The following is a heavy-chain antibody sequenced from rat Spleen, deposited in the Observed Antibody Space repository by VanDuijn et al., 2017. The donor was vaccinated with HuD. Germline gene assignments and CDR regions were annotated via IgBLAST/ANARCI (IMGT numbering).Heavy chain of an antibody. J-gene: IGHJ2*01. CDR3: ARRHYGYTDYFDY. V-gene: IGHV5-29*01. CDR2: LSYDGGNT. CDR1: GFTFSDFF. D-gene: IGHD1-4*01. Sequence: EVQLVESDGGLVQPGRSLKLSCAASGFTFSDFFMAWVRQAPTKGLEWVATLSYDGGNTYYRDSVKGRFTVSRDNAKNTLYLQMDSLRSEDTATYYCARRHYGYTDYFDYWGQGVMVTVSS.